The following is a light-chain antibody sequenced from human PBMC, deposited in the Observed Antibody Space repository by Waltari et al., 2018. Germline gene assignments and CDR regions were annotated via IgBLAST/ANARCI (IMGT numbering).Light chain of an antibody. J-gene: IGKJ4*02. CDR1: QGISYF. CDR2: DAS. V-gene: IGKV1-9*01. CDR3: QHLNSSPPL. Sequence: IQLTQSPSSLSASVGDRVTITCRASQGISYFLAWYQQKPGKAPKVLIYDASTLQRGVPSRFSGSGSGTDFTLAISSLQPEDFATYYCQHLNSSPPLFGGGTKVEIK.